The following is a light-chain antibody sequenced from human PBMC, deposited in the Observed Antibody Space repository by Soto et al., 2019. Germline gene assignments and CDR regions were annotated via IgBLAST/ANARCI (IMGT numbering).Light chain of an antibody. CDR1: QSVSRR. J-gene: IGKJ5*01. V-gene: IGKV3-20*01. CDR2: GAS. Sequence: PGGRATLSCRASQSVSRRLAWYQHSPGQSPRLLISGASMSASGVPVRFSGSGSGTDFTLTISRLEPEDFAVYYCQHYGETPITFGLGTRLEV. CDR3: QHYGETPIT.